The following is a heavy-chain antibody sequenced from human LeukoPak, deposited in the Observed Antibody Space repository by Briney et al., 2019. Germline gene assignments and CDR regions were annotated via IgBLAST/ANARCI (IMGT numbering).Heavy chain of an antibody. CDR3: VRDKADGTRPSSERFDY. CDR2: IYYTGTT. V-gene: IGHV4-59*01. CDR1: GGSISSYY. Sequence: SETLSLTCTVSGGSISSYYWSWLRQPPGRGLEWIGYIYYTGTTNYNPSLKSRAAISVDASKNQFSLNLTSVTAADTAVYYCVRDKADGTRPSSERFDYWGQGTLVTVSS. J-gene: IGHJ4*02. D-gene: IGHD6-13*01.